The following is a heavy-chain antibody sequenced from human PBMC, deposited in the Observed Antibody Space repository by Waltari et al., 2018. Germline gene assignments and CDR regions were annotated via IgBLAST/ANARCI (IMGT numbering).Heavy chain of an antibody. D-gene: IGHD5-18*01. J-gene: IGHJ4*02. CDR2: INPDSGAT. CDR1: GYTFTGHN. Sequence: QVQLVQSGGEVKQPGASVKVSCKASGYTFTGHNMHWVRQAPGQGLEWMGRINPDSGATTYAQKFQGRVTMTRDTSISTAYMELSSLTSDDTAVYYCTRSWIQLWTPDFDYWGQGTLVTVSS. V-gene: IGHV1-2*06. CDR3: TRSWIQLWTPDFDY.